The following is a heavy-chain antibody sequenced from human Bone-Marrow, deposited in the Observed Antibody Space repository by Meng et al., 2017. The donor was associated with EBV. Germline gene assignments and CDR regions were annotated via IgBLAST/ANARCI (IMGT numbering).Heavy chain of an antibody. V-gene: IGHV4-4*02. CDR2: IYHSGST. Sequence: QVQLQESGPGLVKSSGTLSLTWAVFGGSISSSNWGSWVRQPPGKGLEWIGEIYHSGSTNYNPSLKSRVTISVDKSKNQFSLKLSSVTAADTAVYYCARLYYYDSSPCFDYWGQGTLVTVSS. D-gene: IGHD3-22*01. J-gene: IGHJ4*02. CDR1: GGSISSSNW. CDR3: ARLYYYDSSPCFDY.